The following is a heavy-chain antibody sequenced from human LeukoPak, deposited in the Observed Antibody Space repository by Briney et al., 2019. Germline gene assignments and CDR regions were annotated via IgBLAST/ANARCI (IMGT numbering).Heavy chain of an antibody. D-gene: IGHD6-19*01. Sequence: GGSLRLSCAASGFTFSSYSMNWVRQAPGKGLEWFSYISSGSSTIYYADSVKGRFTISRDNAKNSLYLQMNSLRAEDTAVYYCARVGSGWYFDYWGQGTQVTVSS. CDR2: ISSGSSTI. CDR1: GFTFSSYS. CDR3: ARVGSGWYFDY. V-gene: IGHV3-48*04. J-gene: IGHJ4*02.